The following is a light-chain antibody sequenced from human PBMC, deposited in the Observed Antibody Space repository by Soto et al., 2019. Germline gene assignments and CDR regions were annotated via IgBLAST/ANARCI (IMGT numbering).Light chain of an antibody. CDR2: GAS. J-gene: IGKJ2*01. CDR3: QQYKTYPYT. CDR1: QGIRNY. Sequence: DIQMTQSPSSLSASVGGRVTITCRASQGIRNYLAWFQQKPGKAPKSLIFGASSLHSGVPSKFSGSGSGTDFTLTISSVQPEDVATYYCQQYKTYPYTFGQGTKLQ. V-gene: IGKV1-16*02.